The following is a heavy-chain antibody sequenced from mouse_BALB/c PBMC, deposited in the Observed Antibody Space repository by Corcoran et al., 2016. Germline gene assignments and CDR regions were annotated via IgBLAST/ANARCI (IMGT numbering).Heavy chain of an antibody. CDR3: AGHSYYGYFDY. V-gene: IGHV1-84*02. D-gene: IGHD1-1*01. J-gene: IGHJ2*01. CDR2: IYPGSGNT. CDR1: GYTFTDYY. Sequence: QIQLQQSGPELVKPGTSVKISCKASGYTFTDYYINGVKHKPGQGLEWIGWIYPGSGNTKYNEKFKGKATLTVDTSSSTAYMQLSSLTSEDTAVYFCAGHSYYGYFDYWGQGTTLTVSS.